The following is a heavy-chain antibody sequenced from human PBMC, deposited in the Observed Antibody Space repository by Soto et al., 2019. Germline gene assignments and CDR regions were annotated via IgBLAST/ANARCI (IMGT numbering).Heavy chain of an antibody. Sequence: QVQLQESGPGLVKPSETLSLTCTVSGGSISSYYWSWIRQPPGKGLEWIGYIYYSGSTNYNPSLKGRVTISVDTSKNQVSLKLSSVTAADTAVYYCARFIRYCRGGSCPLSFDYWGQGTLVTVSS. V-gene: IGHV4-59*01. D-gene: IGHD2-15*01. CDR3: ARFIRYCRGGSCPLSFDY. J-gene: IGHJ4*02. CDR1: GGSISSYY. CDR2: IYYSGST.